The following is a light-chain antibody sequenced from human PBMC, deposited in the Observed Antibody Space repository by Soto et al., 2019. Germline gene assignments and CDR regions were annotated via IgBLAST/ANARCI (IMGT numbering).Light chain of an antibody. Sequence: QSALTQPPSASGSPGQSVTVSCTGTSSDVGAYNYVSWYQQHPGKAPKLMIYEVTNRPSGVSNRFSGSKSGNTASLTISGLQAEDEAEYYCSAYTSSSTLGVFGGGTKLTVL. V-gene: IGLV2-14*01. CDR1: SSDVGAYNY. J-gene: IGLJ2*01. CDR3: SAYTSSSTLGV. CDR2: EVT.